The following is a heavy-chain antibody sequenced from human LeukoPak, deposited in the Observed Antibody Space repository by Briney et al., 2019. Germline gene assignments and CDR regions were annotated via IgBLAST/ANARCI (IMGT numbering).Heavy chain of an antibody. CDR2: IYYSGST. V-gene: IGHV4-59*01. CDR1: GGSISNYY. Sequence: SETLSLTCTVSGGSISNYYWSWIRQPPGKGLEWIGYIYYSGSTNYNPSLKSRVTISVDTSKNQFSLKLSSVTAADTAVYYCARDLSSSSNWFDPWGQGTLVTVSS. CDR3: ARDLSSSSNWFDP. J-gene: IGHJ5*02. D-gene: IGHD6-6*01.